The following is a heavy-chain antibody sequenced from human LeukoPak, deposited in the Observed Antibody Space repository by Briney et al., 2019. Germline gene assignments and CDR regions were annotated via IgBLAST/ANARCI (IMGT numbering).Heavy chain of an antibody. D-gene: IGHD4-11*01. J-gene: IGHJ4*02. CDR1: GFTFSRYA. Sequence: GGSLRLSCVASGFTFSRYAMNWVRQAPGKGLEWVSGMSSSENRYYADSVNGRFTISRDDTKNTVYLQMNSLRVEDSALYYCANPGGALYSDLPLRHWGQGVLVTVSS. CDR3: ANPGGALYSDLPLRH. V-gene: IGHV3-23*01. CDR2: MSSSENR.